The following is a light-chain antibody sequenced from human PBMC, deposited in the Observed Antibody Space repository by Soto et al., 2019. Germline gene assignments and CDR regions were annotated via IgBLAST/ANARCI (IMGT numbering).Light chain of an antibody. V-gene: IGKV3-20*01. CDR2: GAS. CDR3: QQYGSSPYT. Sequence: EIVLTQSPGTLSLSPGERATLSCRASQSVSSNYLAWYQQKPGQAPRLLIYGASSRATGIPDRFSGSGSGTDFTRSISRLEPADVAVYYCQQYGSSPYTFGQGTKLEIK. J-gene: IGKJ2*01. CDR1: QSVSSNY.